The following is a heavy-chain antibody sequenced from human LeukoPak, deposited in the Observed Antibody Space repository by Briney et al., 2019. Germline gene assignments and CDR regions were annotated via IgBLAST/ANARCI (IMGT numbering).Heavy chain of an antibody. CDR2: INPNSGGT. CDR1: GYTFTGYY. D-gene: IGHD3-3*01. J-gene: IGHJ3*02. V-gene: IGHV1-2*06. CDR3: AREGGYDFWSGYSGGADAFDI. Sequence: ASVKVSCKASGYTFTGYYMHWVRQAPGQGLEWMGRINPNSGGTNYAQKFQGRVTMTRDTSISTAYMELSRLRSDDSAVYYCAREGGYDFWSGYSGGADAFDIWGQGTMVTVSS.